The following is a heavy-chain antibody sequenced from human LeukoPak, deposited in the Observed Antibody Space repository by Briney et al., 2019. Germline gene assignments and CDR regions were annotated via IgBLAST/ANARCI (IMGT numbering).Heavy chain of an antibody. CDR3: AGIERTYWYFDL. D-gene: IGHD1-1*01. V-gene: IGHV4-59*08. CDR2: IYYSGST. CDR1: GGSISSYY. Sequence: SETLSLTCTVSGGSISSYYWSWIRQPPGKGLEWIGYIYYSGSTNYNPSLKSRVTISVDTSKNQFSLSLNSVTAADTAVYYCAGIERTYWYFDLWGRGTLVTVSS. J-gene: IGHJ2*01.